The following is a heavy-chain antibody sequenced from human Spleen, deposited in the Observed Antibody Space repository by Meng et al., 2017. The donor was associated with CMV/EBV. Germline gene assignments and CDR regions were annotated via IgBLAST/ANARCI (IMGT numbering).Heavy chain of an antibody. J-gene: IGHJ3*02. CDR1: GFTFSSYG. CDR2: IRYDGRNK. CDR3: ARDRSYDSSGYYLPDAFDI. V-gene: IGHV3-30*02. D-gene: IGHD3-22*01. Sequence: GESLKISCAASGFTFSSYGNHWVRQAPGKGLEWVAFIRYDGRNKYYADSVKGRFTISRDNAKNSLYLQMNSLRAEDTAVYYCARDRSYDSSGYYLPDAFDIWGQGTMVTVSS.